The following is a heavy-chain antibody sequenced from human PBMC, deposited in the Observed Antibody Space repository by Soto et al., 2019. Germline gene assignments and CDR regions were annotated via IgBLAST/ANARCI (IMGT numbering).Heavy chain of an antibody. J-gene: IGHJ5*02. CDR2: INAHSGGT. CDR1: GFSFTGYY. Sequence: ASVKVSCKASGFSFTGYYIHWLRQAPGQGLEWMGWINAHSGGTEYAQKFQGRVTLTRDTSIATAYLTLTSLTSDDTALYYCAKDLTRQLAYWLDPWGQGTQVTAPQ. D-gene: IGHD6-6*01. CDR3: AKDLTRQLAYWLDP. V-gene: IGHV1-2*02.